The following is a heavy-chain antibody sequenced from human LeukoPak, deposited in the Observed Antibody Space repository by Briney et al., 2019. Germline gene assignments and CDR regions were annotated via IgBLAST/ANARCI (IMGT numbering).Heavy chain of an antibody. Sequence: GASVKVSCKASGYTFTSYGISWVRQAPGQGLEWMGWISAYNGNTNYAQELQGRVTMTTDTSTSTAYMELRSLRSDDTAVYYCARDGATLRPTKYNWFDPWGQGTLVTVSS. J-gene: IGHJ5*02. CDR2: ISAYNGNT. D-gene: IGHD5-12*01. CDR3: ARDGATLRPTKYNWFDP. CDR1: GYTFTSYG. V-gene: IGHV1-18*01.